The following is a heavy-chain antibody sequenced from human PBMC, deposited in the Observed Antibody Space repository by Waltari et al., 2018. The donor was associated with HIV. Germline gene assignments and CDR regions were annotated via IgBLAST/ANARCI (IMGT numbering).Heavy chain of an antibody. CDR3: IHSKVLARDEY. CDR2: IKSKTDGGTT. J-gene: IGHJ4*02. V-gene: IGHV3-15*01. CDR1: GLNFSDAW. Sequence: EVQLVESGGGLVKPGGYLRLSCADSGLNFSDAWMSWVRQAQGKGLEWVGRIKSKTDGGTTDYAAPVKGRFTISRDDSKNTLYLQMNSLKSEDTAVYYCIHSKVLARDEYWGQGTLVTVSS. D-gene: IGHD1-1*01.